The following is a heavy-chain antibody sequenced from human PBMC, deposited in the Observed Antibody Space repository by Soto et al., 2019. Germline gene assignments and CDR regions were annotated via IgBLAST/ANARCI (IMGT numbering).Heavy chain of an antibody. J-gene: IGHJ6*02. CDR1: GYTFTNYG. V-gene: IGHV1-18*01. Sequence: ASVKVSCKASGYTFTNYGFSWVRQAXVQGLEWMGWISGYNGNTKYAEKFQGRVTMTTDTSTSTAHMELRSLRSDDTAVYYCAREGQAPYYYYGMDVWGQGTAVTSP. CDR2: ISGYNGNT. CDR3: AREGQAPYYYYGMDV.